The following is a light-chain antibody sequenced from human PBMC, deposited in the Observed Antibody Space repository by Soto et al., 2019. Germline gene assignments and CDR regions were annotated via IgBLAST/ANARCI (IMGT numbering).Light chain of an antibody. CDR2: DAS. J-gene: IGKJ4*01. Sequence: SQLTQSPTSLSASVGDRVTITCRASQGISSYLGWYQQKPGKAPNLLIYDASTLHSGVPSRFSGGGSGTDFTLTISSLQPEDFATYYCKQVNVYPSTFCGGTKVDI. V-gene: IGKV1-9*01. CDR3: KQVNVYPST. CDR1: QGISSY.